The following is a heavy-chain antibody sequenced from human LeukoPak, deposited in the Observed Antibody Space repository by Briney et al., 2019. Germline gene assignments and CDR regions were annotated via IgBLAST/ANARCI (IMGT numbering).Heavy chain of an antibody. V-gene: IGHV4-61*02. Sequence: PSETLSLTCTVSGDSISSGDYYWSWIRQPAGKGLEWIGRISSSGSTNYNPSLKSRVTISVDTSKNQFSLKLSSVTAADTAVYCARGPYSYDSSGAFDIWGQGTMVTVSS. CDR2: ISSSGST. D-gene: IGHD3-22*01. J-gene: IGHJ3*02. CDR1: GDSISSGDYY. CDR3: ARGPYSYDSSGAFDI.